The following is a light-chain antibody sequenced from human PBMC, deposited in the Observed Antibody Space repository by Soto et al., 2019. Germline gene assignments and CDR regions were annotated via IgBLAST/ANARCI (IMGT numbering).Light chain of an antibody. CDR1: QTISSW. J-gene: IGKJ4*01. V-gene: IGKV1-5*01. Sequence: IKMTQSPSALSGSVGDGVTITCRARQTISSWLAWYQQKPGKAPKLLIYDASSLESGVPARFSGSGSGTDFTLTISSLEPEDFGVYYCQQRSNWSPMTFGRGTKVDI. CDR3: QQRSNWSPMT. CDR2: DAS.